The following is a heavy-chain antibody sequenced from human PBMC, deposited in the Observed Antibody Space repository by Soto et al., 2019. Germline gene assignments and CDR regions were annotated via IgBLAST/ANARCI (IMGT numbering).Heavy chain of an antibody. V-gene: IGHV1-69*02. CDR1: GGNFNTYT. D-gene: IGHD2-8*02. J-gene: IGHJ4*02. CDR2: IIPILDIA. Sequence: QVQLLQSGTEVKKPGSSAKVSCRASGGNFNTYTISWVRQAPGQGLEWLGRIIPILDIASYAQKFQGSVNSTADKSTNTVYMELISLRSEDTAVYLCARSLALCTGSGCRDYWGQGTLVSVSP. CDR3: ARSLALCTGSGCRDY.